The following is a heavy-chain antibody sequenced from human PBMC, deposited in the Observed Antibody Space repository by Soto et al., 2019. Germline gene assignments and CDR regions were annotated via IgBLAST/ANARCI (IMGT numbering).Heavy chain of an antibody. J-gene: IGHJ6*02. V-gene: IGHV1-46*01. Sequence: ASVKVSCKASGYTFTSYYMHWVRQAPGQGLEWMGIINPSGGSTSYAQKFQGRVTMTRDTSTGKVYMELGSLGSEDTAVYYCARGGELVRHYYYGMDVWGQGTTVTVSS. D-gene: IGHD1-26*01. CDR3: ARGGELVRHYYYGMDV. CDR2: INPSGGST. CDR1: GYTFTSYY.